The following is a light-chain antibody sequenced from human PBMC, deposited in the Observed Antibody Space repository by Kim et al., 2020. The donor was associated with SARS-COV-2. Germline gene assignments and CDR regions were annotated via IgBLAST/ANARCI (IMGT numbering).Light chain of an antibody. J-gene: IGLJ2*01. CDR1: NLGDKY. CDR3: QAWDSSTAV. CDR2: QDS. V-gene: IGLV3-1*01. Sequence: SYELTQPPSVSVSPGQTASITCSGDNLGDKYACWYQQKPGQSPVLVIYQDSKRPSGIPERFSGSNSGNTATLTISGPQAMDEADYYCQAWDSSTAVFGGG.